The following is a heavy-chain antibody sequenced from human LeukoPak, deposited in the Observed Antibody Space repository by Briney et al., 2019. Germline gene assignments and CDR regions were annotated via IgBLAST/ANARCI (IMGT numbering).Heavy chain of an antibody. CDR1: EFTFSSYI. D-gene: IGHD2-2*01. CDR3: ARGPRESRYCTSTTCPHAFDI. CDR2: INSGSSYI. V-gene: IGHV3-21*01. Sequence: GGSLRLSCAASEFTFSSYIMNWVRQAPGKGLEWVSSINSGSSYIYYADSVKGRFTISKDNAKNSLYLRINSLRAEDTAVYYCARGPRESRYCTSTTCPHAFDIWGQGTMVTVSS. J-gene: IGHJ3*02.